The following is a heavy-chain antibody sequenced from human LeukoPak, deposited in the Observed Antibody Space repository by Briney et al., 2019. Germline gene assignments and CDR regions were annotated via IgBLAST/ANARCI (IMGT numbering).Heavy chain of an antibody. CDR3: AKGGGWLQSNFDY. J-gene: IGHJ4*02. CDR1: GFTFSSYA. V-gene: IGHV3-23*01. Sequence: GSLRLSCAASGFTFSSYAMSWVRQAPGKGLEWVSAISGSGGSTYYADSVKGRFTLSRDNSKNTLYLQMNSLRAEDTAVYYCAKGGGWLQSNFDYWGQGTLVTVSS. D-gene: IGHD5-24*01. CDR2: ISGSGGST.